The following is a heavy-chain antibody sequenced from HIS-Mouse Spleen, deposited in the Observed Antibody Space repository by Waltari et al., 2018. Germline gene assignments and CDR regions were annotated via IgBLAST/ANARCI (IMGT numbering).Heavy chain of an antibody. Sequence: QVQLQESGPGLVKPSETLSLTCTVSGGSISSYYWSWIRQPAGKGLEWIGRSYTSGSTNSNPSLKGRVTMSVDTSKNQFSLKLSSVTAADTAVYYCARGGQWLVEDWFDPWGQGTLVTVSS. D-gene: IGHD6-19*01. CDR3: ARGGQWLVEDWFDP. J-gene: IGHJ5*02. CDR1: GGSISSYY. CDR2: SYTSGST. V-gene: IGHV4-4*07.